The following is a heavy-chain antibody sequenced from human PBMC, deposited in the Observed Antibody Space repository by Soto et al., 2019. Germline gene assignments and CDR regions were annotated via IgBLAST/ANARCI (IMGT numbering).Heavy chain of an antibody. CDR3: AKDPRYGNGPL. CDR1: GFTFSSYG. Sequence: GGSLRLSCAASGFTFSSYGMHWVRQAPGKGLEWVSTITSNNNTYYVDSVKGRFTVSRDNSKNTLYLQMNSLRAEDTAVYYCAKDPRYGNGPLGGHGTLVTVSS. D-gene: IGHD5-18*01. V-gene: IGHV3-NL1*01. J-gene: IGHJ4*01. CDR2: ITSNNNT.